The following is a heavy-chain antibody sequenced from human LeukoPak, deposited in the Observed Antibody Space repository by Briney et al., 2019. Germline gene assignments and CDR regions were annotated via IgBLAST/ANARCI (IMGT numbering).Heavy chain of an antibody. Sequence: SQTLSLTCTVSGGSISSGGYYWSWIRQHPGKGLEWIGSMYYSGNTYYNPSLKSRVTMSVDTSKNQFSLKLSSVTAADTAVYYCARRPAYYFDYWGQGTLVTVSS. CDR1: GGSISSGGYY. CDR2: MYYSGNT. V-gene: IGHV4-39*01. CDR3: ARRPAYYFDY. J-gene: IGHJ4*02.